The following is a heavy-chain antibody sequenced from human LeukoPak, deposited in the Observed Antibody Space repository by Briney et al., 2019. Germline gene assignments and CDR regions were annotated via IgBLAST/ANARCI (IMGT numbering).Heavy chain of an antibody. Sequence: GVSLRLSCAASGFTFTSYAMGRVRQAPGKGLDWVSAISYSGGSTSHADPVKGRFTISRDNSKNTLYLQMEGLTAEDTAVYYCTKGSSGSRPYYFDYWGQGTLVTVSS. J-gene: IGHJ4*02. D-gene: IGHD3-22*01. CDR1: GFTFTSYA. CDR2: ISYSGGST. CDR3: TKGSSGSRPYYFDY. V-gene: IGHV3-23*01.